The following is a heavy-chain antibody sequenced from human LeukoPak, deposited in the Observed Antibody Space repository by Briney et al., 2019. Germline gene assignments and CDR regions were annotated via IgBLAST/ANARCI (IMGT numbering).Heavy chain of an antibody. CDR1: GFTFSSYA. J-gene: IGHJ5*02. CDR3: AKAPNYDFWSGYDPFDP. Sequence: GGSLRLSCAASGFTFSSYAMSWVRQAPGKGLEWVSAISGSDGSTYYADSVKGRFTISRDNSKNTLYLQMNSLRAEDTAVYYCAKAPNYDFWSGYDPFDPWGQGTLVTVSS. CDR2: ISGSDGST. V-gene: IGHV3-23*01. D-gene: IGHD3-3*01.